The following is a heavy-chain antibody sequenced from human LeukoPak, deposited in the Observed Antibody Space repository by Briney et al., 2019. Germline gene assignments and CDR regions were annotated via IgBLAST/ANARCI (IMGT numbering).Heavy chain of an antibody. J-gene: IGHJ4*02. CDR1: GGSISSYY. V-gene: IGHV4-59*01. D-gene: IGHD2-15*01. CDR3: ASMASYCSGGSCTDY. CDR2: IYYSGST. Sequence: PSETLSLTCTVSGGSISSYYWNWIRQPPGKGLEWIGYIYYSGSTNYNPSLKSRVTISVDTSKNQFSLKLSSVTAADTAVYYCASMASYCSGGSCTDYWGQGTLVTVSS.